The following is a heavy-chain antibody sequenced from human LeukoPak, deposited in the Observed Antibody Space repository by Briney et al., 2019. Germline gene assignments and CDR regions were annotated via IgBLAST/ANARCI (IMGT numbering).Heavy chain of an antibody. CDR3: ARANPVYGDFDY. CDR1: GLTVNDNY. Sequence: GGSLRLSCALSGLTVNDNYMSWVRQAPGKGLEWVSLIFPDGQTYYSDFVQGRFSISRDMSRNILFLDMSSLRAEDTAVFFCARANPVYGDFDYWGQGTLVTVSS. J-gene: IGHJ4*02. CDR2: IFPDGQT. V-gene: IGHV3-53*01. D-gene: IGHD4-17*01.